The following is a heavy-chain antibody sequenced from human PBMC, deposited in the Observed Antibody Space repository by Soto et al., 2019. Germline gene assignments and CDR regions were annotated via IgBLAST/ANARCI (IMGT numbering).Heavy chain of an antibody. V-gene: IGHV3-30*03. J-gene: IGHJ4*02. CDR3: AGGYYVGAY. CDR2: ISYDGSKK. D-gene: IGHD5-18*01. CDR1: GFTFSSYG. Sequence: QVQLVESGGGVVQPGRSLRLSCAASGFTFSSYGMHWVRQAPGKGLAWVAVISYDGSKKYYADSVKGRFTISRDNSKNTLYLQMSSLRAEDTAVYYCAGGYYVGAYWGQGTLVTVSS.